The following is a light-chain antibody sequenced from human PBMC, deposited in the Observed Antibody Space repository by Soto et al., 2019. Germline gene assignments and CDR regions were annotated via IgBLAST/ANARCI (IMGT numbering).Light chain of an antibody. CDR3: SSYTSSTIVV. CDR1: SSDVGGYGY. V-gene: IGLV2-14*03. Sequence: QSALTQPASVSGSPGQSITVSCTGTSSDVGGYGYVSWYQHHPGKAPKLMIYDVSNRPSGVPNRFSGSKSGNTASLTISGLQAEDEADYYCSSYTSSTIVVFGGGTKLTVL. J-gene: IGLJ2*01. CDR2: DVS.